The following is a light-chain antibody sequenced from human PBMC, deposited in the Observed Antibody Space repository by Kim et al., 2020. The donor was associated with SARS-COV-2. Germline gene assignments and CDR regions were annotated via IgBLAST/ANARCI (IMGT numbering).Light chain of an antibody. Sequence: SASPGQTDSITCSGDKLGDKYAFWYQQKPGQSPVLVIYQDSKRPSGIPERFSGSNSGNTATLTISGTQAMDEADYYCQAWDSSTAVFGGGTKLTVL. J-gene: IGLJ2*01. V-gene: IGLV3-1*01. CDR2: QDS. CDR3: QAWDSSTAV. CDR1: KLGDKY.